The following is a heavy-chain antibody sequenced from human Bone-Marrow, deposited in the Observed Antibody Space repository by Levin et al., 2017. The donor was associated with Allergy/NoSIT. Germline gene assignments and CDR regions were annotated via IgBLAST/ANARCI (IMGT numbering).Heavy chain of an antibody. CDR2: IYYSGST. J-gene: IGHJ6*02. CDR3: ARHGGVGAPGPTIDV. V-gene: IGHV4-39*01. Sequence: NPSETLSLTCSVSGGSISSTNFYWTWVRQPPGMGLEWIGNIYYSGSTTCSPSLRSRVTMSVDTSNNQFSLRLSSVTAADTAVYYCARHGGVGAPGPTIDVWGQGTTVTVSS. CDR1: GGSISSTNFY. D-gene: IGHD1-26*01.